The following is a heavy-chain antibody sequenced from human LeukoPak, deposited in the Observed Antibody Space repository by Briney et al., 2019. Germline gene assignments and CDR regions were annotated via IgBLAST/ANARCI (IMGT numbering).Heavy chain of an antibody. CDR3: ARDPRSYTGYDETFDY. D-gene: IGHD5-12*01. CDR2: ISHSGST. Sequence: SETLSLTCAVYGGSFSGYYWSWIRQPPGKGLEWIGEISHSGSTNYNPSLKSRVTMSLDTSEYQFSLKLSSVTAADTAVYYCARDPRSYTGYDETFDYWGQGTLVTVSS. J-gene: IGHJ4*02. CDR1: GGSFSGYY. V-gene: IGHV4-34*01.